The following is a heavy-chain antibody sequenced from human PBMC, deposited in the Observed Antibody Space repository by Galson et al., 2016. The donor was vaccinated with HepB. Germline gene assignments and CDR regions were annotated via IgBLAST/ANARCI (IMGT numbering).Heavy chain of an antibody. J-gene: IGHJ4*02. Sequence: LSLTCSVSGVSVRSYYWSWVRQAPGKGLEWVAIIWYDGSNKYYADSVKERFTISRDTSKNTLYLQMNSLRAEDTAVYYCARDLGSSWRSGSFDFWGQGSLVTVSS. CDR2: IWYDGSNK. V-gene: IGHV3-33*08. D-gene: IGHD6-13*01. CDR1: GVSVRSYY. CDR3: ARDLGSSWRSGSFDF.